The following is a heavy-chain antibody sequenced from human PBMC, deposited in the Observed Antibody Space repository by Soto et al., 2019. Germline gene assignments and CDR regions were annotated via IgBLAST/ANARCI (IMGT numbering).Heavy chain of an antibody. CDR1: GYTFTSYG. Sequence: QVQLVQSGAEVKKPGASVKVSCKASGYTFTSYGISWVRQAPGQGLEWMGWISAYNGNTNYAQKLQGRVTMTTDTSTSTAYMELRSLRSDDTAVYYCAGVDDFWSGYPYYYYYYMDVWGKGTTVTVSS. D-gene: IGHD3-3*01. J-gene: IGHJ6*03. CDR2: ISAYNGNT. V-gene: IGHV1-18*01. CDR3: AGVDDFWSGYPYYYYYYMDV.